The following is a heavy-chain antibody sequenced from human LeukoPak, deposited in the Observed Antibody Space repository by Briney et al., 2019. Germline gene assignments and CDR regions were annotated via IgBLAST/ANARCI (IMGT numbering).Heavy chain of an antibody. D-gene: IGHD2-15*01. Sequence: QPGGSLRLSCAASGFTFSGYGMHWVRQAPGKGLEWVAFIRFDGSNKYYADSVKGRFTISRDNSKNTLYLQMNSLRAEDTAVYYCAKDLHCSGGSCYFGQGTLVTVSS. V-gene: IGHV3-30*02. J-gene: IGHJ4*02. CDR2: IRFDGSNK. CDR1: GFTFSGYG. CDR3: AKDLHCSGGSCY.